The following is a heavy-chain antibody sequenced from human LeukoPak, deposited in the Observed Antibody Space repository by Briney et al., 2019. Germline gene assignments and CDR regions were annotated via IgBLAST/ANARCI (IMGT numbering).Heavy chain of an antibody. J-gene: IGHJ5*02. CDR2: ISGSGGST. CDR3: ARVLWLQVDHGWLDP. D-gene: IGHD5-24*01. Sequence: GGSLRLSCAASGFTFSSYAMSWVRQAPGKGLEWVSAISGSGGSTYYADSVKGRFTISRDNSKNTLYLQMNSLRAEDTAVYYCARVLWLQVDHGWLDPWGQGTLVTVSS. V-gene: IGHV3-23*01. CDR1: GFTFSSYA.